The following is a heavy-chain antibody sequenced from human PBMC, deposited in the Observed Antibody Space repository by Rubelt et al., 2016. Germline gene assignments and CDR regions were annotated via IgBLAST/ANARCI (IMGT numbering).Heavy chain of an antibody. CDR1: GGSFTDYY. CDR2: INHSGST. J-gene: IGHJ4*02. V-gene: IGHV4-34*01. D-gene: IGHD6-13*01. CDR3: TRGGSSSHFPYFDY. Sequence: QVQLQQWGAGLLKPSETLSLTCAVYGGSFTDYYWTWIRQPPGKGLEWIGEINHSGSTNYNSSLKSRATISVDTSKSQFSLRRNSVTAADTALYYCTRGGSSSHFPYFDYWGQEILVTVSS.